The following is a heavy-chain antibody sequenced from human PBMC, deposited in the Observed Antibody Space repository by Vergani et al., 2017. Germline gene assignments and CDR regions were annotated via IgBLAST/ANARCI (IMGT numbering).Heavy chain of an antibody. CDR3: ARKGIAEAGTLGDYYYYMDV. Sequence: EVQLVESGGGLVKPGGSLRLSCAASGFTFSSYSMNWVRQAPGKGLEWVSSISSSSSYIYYADSVKGRFTISRDNAKNSLYLQMNSLRAEDTAVYYCARKGIAEAGTLGDYYYYMDVWGKGTTVTVSS. CDR2: ISSSSSYI. V-gene: IGHV3-21*01. J-gene: IGHJ6*03. CDR1: GFTFSSYS. D-gene: IGHD6-13*01.